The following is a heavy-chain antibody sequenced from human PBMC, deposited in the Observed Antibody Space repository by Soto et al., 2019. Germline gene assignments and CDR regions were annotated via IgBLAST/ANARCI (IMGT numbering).Heavy chain of an antibody. D-gene: IGHD6-6*01. V-gene: IGHV4-34*01. J-gene: IGHJ4*02. CDR1: GVSFSGYY. CDR2: INHSGST. Sequence: SETLSLTCAVYGVSFSGYYWSWIRQPPGKGLEWIGEINHSGSTNYNPSLKSRVTISVDTSKNQFSLKLSSVTAADTAVYYCARAYSSSSLPLDYWGQGTLVTVSS. CDR3: ARAYSSSSLPLDY.